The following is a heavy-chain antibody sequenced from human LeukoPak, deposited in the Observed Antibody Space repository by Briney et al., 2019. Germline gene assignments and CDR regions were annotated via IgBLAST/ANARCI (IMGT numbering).Heavy chain of an antibody. Sequence: SETLSLTCTVSGGSINSGDYYWVWIRQPPGKGLEWIGSIYYSGSTNYNPSLKSRVTISVDTSKNQFSLKLSSVTAADTAVYYCARDRGGYSSGWVLWGQGTLVTVSS. CDR3: ARDRGGYSSGWVL. J-gene: IGHJ4*02. CDR1: GGSINSGDYY. V-gene: IGHV4-39*07. CDR2: IYYSGST. D-gene: IGHD6-19*01.